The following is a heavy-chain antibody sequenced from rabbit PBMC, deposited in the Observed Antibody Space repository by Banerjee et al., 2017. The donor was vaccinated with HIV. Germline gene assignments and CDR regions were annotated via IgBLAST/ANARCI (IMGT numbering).Heavy chain of an antibody. D-gene: IGHD1-1*01. CDR3: ARAGGFENYFNL. J-gene: IGHJ4*01. CDR2: IVAGSDDIT. V-gene: IGHV1S45*01. Sequence: QEQLVESGGGLVQPEGSLTLTCKASGFTLSSSYYMCWVRQAPGKGLEWIGCIVAGSDDITYYASWAKGRFTISKTSSTTVTLQMTGLTAADTATFFCARAGGFENYFNLWGQGTLVTVS. CDR1: GFTLSSSYY.